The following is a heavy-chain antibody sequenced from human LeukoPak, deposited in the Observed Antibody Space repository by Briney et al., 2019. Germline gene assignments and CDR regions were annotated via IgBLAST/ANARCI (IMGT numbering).Heavy chain of an antibody. V-gene: IGHV3-23*01. CDR2: INGNGGST. J-gene: IGHJ4*02. CDR1: GFTFSNYA. CDR3: ARFALKTPPTD. Sequence: PGGSLRLSCAASGFTFSNYAMSWVRQAPGKGLEWVSGINGNGGSTYNADSVKGRFTISRDNSKNTLYLQMNSLRAEDTAVYYCARFALKTPPTDWGQGTLVTVSS.